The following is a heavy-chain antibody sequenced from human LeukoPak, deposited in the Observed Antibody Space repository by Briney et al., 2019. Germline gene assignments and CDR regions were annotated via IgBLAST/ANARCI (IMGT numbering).Heavy chain of an antibody. J-gene: IGHJ2*01. CDR3: AKEGDTALVTGYFDL. CDR2: IIPIFGTA. CDR1: GGTFGSYV. V-gene: IGHV1-69*01. Sequence: ASVKVSCKASGGTFGSYVISWVRQAPGQGLDWMGGIIPIFGTAHYAQKFQGRLTITADESTSTVYMEMSSLRSEDTAMYYCAKEGDTALVTGYFDLWGRGTLVTVSS. D-gene: IGHD5-18*01.